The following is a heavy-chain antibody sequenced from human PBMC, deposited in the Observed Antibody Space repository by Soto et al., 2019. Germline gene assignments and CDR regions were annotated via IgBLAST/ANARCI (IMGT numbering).Heavy chain of an antibody. CDR1: GGSISSGGYY. J-gene: IGHJ4*02. V-gene: IGHV4-31*03. Sequence: PSETLSLTCTVSGGSISSGGYYWSWIRQHPGKGLEWIGYSYYSGSTYYNPSLKSRVTISVDTSKNQFSLKLSSVTAADTAVYYCARLSGWAPRRFDYWGEGTLVTVSS. CDR2: SYYSGST. CDR3: ARLSGWAPRRFDY. D-gene: IGHD6-19*01.